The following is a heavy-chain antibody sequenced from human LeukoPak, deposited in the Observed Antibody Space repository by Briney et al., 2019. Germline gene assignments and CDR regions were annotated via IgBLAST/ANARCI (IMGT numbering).Heavy chain of an antibody. D-gene: IGHD3-22*01. CDR2: ISSSSSYI. CDR3: STYYYDSSGYYLSDY. CDR1: GFTFSSYS. V-gene: IGHV3-21*01. J-gene: IGHJ4*02. Sequence: PGGSLRLSCAASGFTFSSYSMNWVRQAPGKGLEWFSSISSSSSYIYYADSVKGRFTISRDNAKNSLYLQMNSLRAEDTAVYYCSTYYYDSSGYYLSDYWGQGTLVTVSS.